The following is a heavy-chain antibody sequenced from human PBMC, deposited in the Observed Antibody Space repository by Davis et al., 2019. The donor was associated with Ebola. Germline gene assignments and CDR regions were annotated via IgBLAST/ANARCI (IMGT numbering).Heavy chain of an antibody. Sequence: ASVKVSCKASGYTFTSYAMHWVRQAPGQRLEWMGWINAGNGNTKYSQKFQGRVTITRDTSASTAYMELSSLRSEDTAVYYCARDCSSTSCYGYYCYGMDVWGQGTTVTVSS. J-gene: IGHJ6*02. CDR2: INAGNGNT. V-gene: IGHV1-3*01. CDR3: ARDCSSTSCYGYYCYGMDV. CDR1: GYTFTSYA. D-gene: IGHD2-2*01.